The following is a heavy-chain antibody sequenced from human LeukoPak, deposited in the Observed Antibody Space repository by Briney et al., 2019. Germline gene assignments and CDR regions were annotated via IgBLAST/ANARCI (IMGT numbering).Heavy chain of an antibody. V-gene: IGHV5-51*01. J-gene: IGHJ6*03. CDR2: VYPGDSDT. CDR1: GYSFTSYW. Sequence: GESLKISCKGSGYSFTSYWIGWVRQMPGKGLEWMGIVYPGDSDTRYSPSFQGQVTISADKSISTAYLQWSSLKASDTAMYYCARQPRSYGVPAANPGHHYYYYYYMDVWGKGTTVTVSS. D-gene: IGHD2-2*01. CDR3: ARQPRSYGVPAANPGHHYYYYYYMDV.